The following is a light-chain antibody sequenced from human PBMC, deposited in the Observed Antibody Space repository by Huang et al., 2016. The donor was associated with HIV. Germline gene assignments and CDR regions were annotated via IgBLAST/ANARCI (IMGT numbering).Light chain of an antibody. CDR2: ATS. CDR3: QQSYYFPRT. CDR1: QRIDAY. V-gene: IGKV1-39*01. J-gene: IGKJ2*01. Sequence: DIQMTQSPSSLSASVGDRVTVTFRASQRIDAYLNWYQYKPGRAPKLLIFATSELKGGVPSRFSGSRSGTTFTLTISSLQPEDFATYFCQQSYYFPRTFGQGTKVEMK.